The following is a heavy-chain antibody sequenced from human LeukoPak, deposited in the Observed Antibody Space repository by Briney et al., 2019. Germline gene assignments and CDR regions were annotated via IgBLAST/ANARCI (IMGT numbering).Heavy chain of an antibody. V-gene: IGHV1-46*01. CDR1: GYTFTSYY. D-gene: IGHD2-15*01. J-gene: IGHJ4*02. Sequence: ASVKVSCKASGYTFTSYYMHWVRQAPGQGLEWMGIINPSGGSTSYVQKFQGRVTMTRDTSTSTVYMELSSLRSEDTAVYYCARGMVVAAAINDFDYWGQGTLVTVSS. CDR2: INPSGGST. CDR3: ARGMVVAAAINDFDY.